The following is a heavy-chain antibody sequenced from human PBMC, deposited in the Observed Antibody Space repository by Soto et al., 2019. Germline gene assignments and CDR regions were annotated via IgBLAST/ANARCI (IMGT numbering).Heavy chain of an antibody. J-gene: IGHJ4*02. Sequence: QVQLVQSGAEVKKPGASVKVYCKASGYTFTSYEINWVRQATGQGPEWMGWMNPNSGNTGYAQKFQGRVTMTTNTSISKAYMELSSLRSEDTAVYYCARIAPIAAAGPVDYWGQGTLVTVSS. CDR3: ARIAPIAAAGPVDY. CDR1: GYTFTSYE. V-gene: IGHV1-8*01. D-gene: IGHD6-13*01. CDR2: MNPNSGNT.